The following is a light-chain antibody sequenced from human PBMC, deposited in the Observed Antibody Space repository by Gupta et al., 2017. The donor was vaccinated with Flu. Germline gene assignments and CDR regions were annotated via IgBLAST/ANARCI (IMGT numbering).Light chain of an antibody. CDR2: AAS. CDR3: QQLNSYPMT. Sequence: DIQLTQSPSFLSASVGDRVTITCRASQGIGSYLAWYQQKPGKAPKLLIYAASTLQSGVPSRFSGSGSGREFTLTISSLQPEDFATYYCQQLNSYPMTFGQGTKVEIK. CDR1: QGIGSY. V-gene: IGKV1-9*01. J-gene: IGKJ1*01.